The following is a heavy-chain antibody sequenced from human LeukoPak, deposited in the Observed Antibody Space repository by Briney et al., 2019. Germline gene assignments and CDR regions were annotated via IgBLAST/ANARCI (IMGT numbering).Heavy chain of an antibody. J-gene: IGHJ4*02. V-gene: IGHV3-15*01. CDR2: VKSETDGGTI. CDR1: GFTFRNAW. D-gene: IGHD3-3*01. Sequence: GGSLRLSCVGSGFTFRNAWVSWVRLSPEKGLEWLGRVKSETDGGTIDHAAPVNGRFNISRDDSSNTVFLQMSSLKIEDTAVYYCTIDHLFFQFWGQGSLVTVSS. CDR3: TIDHLFFQF.